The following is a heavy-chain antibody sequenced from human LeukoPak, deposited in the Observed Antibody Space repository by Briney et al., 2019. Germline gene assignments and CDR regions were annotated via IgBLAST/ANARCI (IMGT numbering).Heavy chain of an antibody. Sequence: ASVTVSFKASGYTFPNYDINWVRQAPGQGHEWMGWMNPDIGNTAYVQKFQGRVTMTRNTSISTAYMELSSLRSEDTAVYYCARSLSLVRGVIHYFDNWGQGTLATVSS. J-gene: IGHJ4*02. CDR1: GYTFPNYD. D-gene: IGHD3-10*01. V-gene: IGHV1-8*01. CDR3: ARSLSLVRGVIHYFDN. CDR2: MNPDIGNT.